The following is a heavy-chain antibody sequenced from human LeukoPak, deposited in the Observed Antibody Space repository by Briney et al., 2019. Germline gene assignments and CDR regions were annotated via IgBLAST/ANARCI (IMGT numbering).Heavy chain of an antibody. CDR3: ARGGAYSSGWYFDY. V-gene: IGHV3-30-3*01. Sequence: GRSLRLSCAASGFTFSSYAMHWVRQAPGKGLERVAVISYVGSNKYYADSVKGRFTISRDNSKNTLYLQMNSLRAEDTAVYYCARGGAYSSGWYFDYWGQGTLVTVSS. CDR1: GFTFSSYA. CDR2: ISYVGSNK. J-gene: IGHJ4*02. D-gene: IGHD6-19*01.